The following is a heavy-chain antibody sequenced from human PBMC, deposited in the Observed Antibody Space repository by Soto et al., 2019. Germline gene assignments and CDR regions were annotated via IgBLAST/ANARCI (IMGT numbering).Heavy chain of an antibody. CDR1: GFTFSSYA. CDR3: AKRGYDYGDPHAFDI. D-gene: IGHD4-17*01. CDR2: ISGSGGST. J-gene: IGHJ3*02. V-gene: IGHV3-23*01. Sequence: EVQLLESGGGLVQPGGSLRLSCAASGFTFSSYAMSWVRQAPGKGLEWVSAISGSGGSTYYADSVKGRFTISRDNSXXTLYLQRNSLRAEDTAVYYCAKRGYDYGDPHAFDIWGQVIMVTVSS.